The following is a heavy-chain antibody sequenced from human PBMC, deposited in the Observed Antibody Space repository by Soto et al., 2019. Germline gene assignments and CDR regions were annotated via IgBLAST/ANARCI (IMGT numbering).Heavy chain of an antibody. V-gene: IGHV3-21*01. Sequence: EVQLVESGGGLVKPGGSLRLSCAASGFTFSSYSMNWVRQAPGKGLEWVSSISSSSSYIYYADSAKGRFTISRDNAKNSLYLQMNSLRAEDTAVYYCARDYYGSGTLFDYWGQGTLVTVSS. J-gene: IGHJ4*02. CDR1: GFTFSSYS. D-gene: IGHD3-10*01. CDR2: ISSSSSYI. CDR3: ARDYYGSGTLFDY.